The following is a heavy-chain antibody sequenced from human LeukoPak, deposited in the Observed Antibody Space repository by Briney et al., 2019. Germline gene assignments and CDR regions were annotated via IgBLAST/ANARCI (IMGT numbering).Heavy chain of an antibody. D-gene: IGHD3-3*01. Sequence: PSETLSLTCTVSGGSISSYYWSWIRKPPGKGLEWIGYIYYSGSTNYNPSLKSRVTISVDTSKHQFSLKLSSVTAADTAVYYCARYDFWSGYYRHWGQGTLVTVSS. J-gene: IGHJ4*02. V-gene: IGHV4-59*01. CDR3: ARYDFWSGYYRH. CDR1: GGSISSYY. CDR2: IYYSGST.